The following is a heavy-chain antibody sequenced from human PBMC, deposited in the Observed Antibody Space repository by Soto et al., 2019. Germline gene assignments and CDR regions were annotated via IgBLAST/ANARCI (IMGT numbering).Heavy chain of an antibody. CDR3: ARDVSGPGATYVMDV. V-gene: IGHV1-46*01. CDR1: GYIFSSHC. CDR2: INPGGGRT. D-gene: IGHD2-2*01. Sequence: AAVKVSCKASGYIFSSHCIYWVRQAPGQGLQWMGIINPGGGRTAYAQKFQGRVTLTRDMSTSTVYMELTSLTYDDTAGYYCARDVSGPGATYVMDVWGQGTTVTVSS. J-gene: IGHJ6*02.